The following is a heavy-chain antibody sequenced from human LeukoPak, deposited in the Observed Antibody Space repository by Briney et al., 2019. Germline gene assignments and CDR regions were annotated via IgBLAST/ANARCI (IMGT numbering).Heavy chain of an antibody. J-gene: IGHJ6*02. V-gene: IGHV4-61*01. D-gene: IGHD6-19*01. Sequence: PSETLYLTCTVSGGSVSSGSYYWRWIRQPPGKGLEWIGNIYHSGSTRYSPSLKSRVTISIDTSKNQFSLKLSSVTAADTAVYYCASRVAGTSMDVWGQGTTVTVSS. CDR3: ASRVAGTSMDV. CDR2: IYHSGST. CDR1: GGSVSSGSYY.